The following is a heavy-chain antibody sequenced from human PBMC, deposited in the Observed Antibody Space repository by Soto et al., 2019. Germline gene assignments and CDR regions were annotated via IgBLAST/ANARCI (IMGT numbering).Heavy chain of an antibody. CDR3: AKDNRRYYYGSGSPD. CDR2: ISYDGSNK. CDR1: GFTFSSYG. D-gene: IGHD3-10*01. Sequence: VGSLRLSCAASGFTFSSYGMHWFRQAPFKGLEWVAVISYDGSNKYYADSVKGRFTISRDNSKNTLYLQMNSLRAEDTAVYYCAKDNRRYYYGSGSPDWGQGTLVTVSS. J-gene: IGHJ4*02. V-gene: IGHV3-30*18.